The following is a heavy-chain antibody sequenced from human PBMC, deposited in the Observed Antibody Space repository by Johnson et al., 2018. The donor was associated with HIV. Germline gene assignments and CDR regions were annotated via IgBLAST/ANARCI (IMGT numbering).Heavy chain of an antibody. V-gene: IGHV3-NL1*01. CDR1: GFTFSSYG. CDR2: LYSGGIT. D-gene: IGHD6-6*01. CDR3: ANSYSSSAGNNDYAFDI. Sequence: QVLLVESGGGVVQPGRSLRLSCAASGFTFSSYGMHWVRQAPGKGLEWVSLLYSGGITYYADSVKGRFTISRDNSKNTLYLQMNSLRAEDTAVYYCANSYSSSAGNNDYAFDIWGQGTMVTVSS. J-gene: IGHJ3*02.